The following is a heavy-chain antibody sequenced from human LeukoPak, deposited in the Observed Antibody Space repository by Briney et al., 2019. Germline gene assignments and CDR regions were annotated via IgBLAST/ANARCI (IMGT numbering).Heavy chain of an antibody. V-gene: IGHV3-23*01. D-gene: IGHD3-3*01. CDR2: IGGRDDRT. Sequence: GGSLRLSCAASGFTLPGHTMTWLRKAPGKGLEWVSIIGGRDDRTYYADFVKGRITISRDTSKNILYLQMNNLRAEDTAVYYCAKDPNPLYDLWSGYKWGQGTLVTVSS. CDR3: AKDPNPLYDLWSGYK. CDR1: GFTLPGHT. J-gene: IGHJ4*02.